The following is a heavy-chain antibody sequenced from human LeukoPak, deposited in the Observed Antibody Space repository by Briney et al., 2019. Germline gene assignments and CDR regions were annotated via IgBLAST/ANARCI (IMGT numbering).Heavy chain of an antibody. CDR3: ARWYSSGWAFDY. J-gene: IGHJ4*02. D-gene: IGHD6-19*01. CDR2: IHYSGST. Sequence: SETLSLTCTVSGGTISSYYWNWIRQPPGKGLDFIGYIHYSGSTKYNPSLKSRVTISVDTSKNQFSLKLSSVTAADTAVYYCARWYSSGWAFDYWGQGTLATVSS. CDR1: GGTISSYY. V-gene: IGHV4-59*08.